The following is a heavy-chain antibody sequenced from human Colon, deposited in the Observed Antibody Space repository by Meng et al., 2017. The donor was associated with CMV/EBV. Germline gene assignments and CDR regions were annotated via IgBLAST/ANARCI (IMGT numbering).Heavy chain of an antibody. V-gene: IGHV4-39*07. Sequence: GSLRLSCTVSGGSIISSSYYWAWIRQPPGKGLEWIGNIYYSGSTYYNPSLKSRVAMSVDTSKNQFYLKVTSVTAADTAVFYCARVSTVATNYYGLDVWGRGTTVTVSS. CDR2: IYYSGST. CDR1: GGSIISSSYY. J-gene: IGHJ6*02. D-gene: IGHD4-23*01. CDR3: ARVSTVATNYYGLDV.